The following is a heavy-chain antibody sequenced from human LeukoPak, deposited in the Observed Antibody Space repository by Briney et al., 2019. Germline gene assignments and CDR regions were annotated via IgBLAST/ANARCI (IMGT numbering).Heavy chain of an antibody. D-gene: IGHD1-26*01. Sequence: PGGSLRLSCAASGFTFSSYAMSWVRQAPGKGLEWVSAISGSGGSTYYADSVKGRFTISRDNSKNTLYLQMNSLRAEDTAVYYCARERQSLYSGSYSFDYWGQGTLVTVSS. CDR1: GFTFSSYA. J-gene: IGHJ4*02. CDR3: ARERQSLYSGSYSFDY. CDR2: ISGSGGST. V-gene: IGHV3-23*01.